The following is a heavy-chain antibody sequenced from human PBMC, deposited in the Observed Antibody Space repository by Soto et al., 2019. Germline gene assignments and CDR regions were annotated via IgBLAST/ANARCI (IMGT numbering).Heavy chain of an antibody. Sequence: QITLKESGPTLVKPTQTLTLTCTFSGFSLSTSGVGVGWIRQPPGKALEWLALIYWDDDQRYSPSLKSRLTITKDTSKNQVVLTVTNMDPVATATYYGAHGALSYYGSGSYYSDAFDIWGQGTMVTVSS. CDR3: AHGALSYYGSGSYYSDAFDI. D-gene: IGHD3-10*01. CDR2: IYWDDDQ. CDR1: GFSLSTSGVG. J-gene: IGHJ3*02. V-gene: IGHV2-5*02.